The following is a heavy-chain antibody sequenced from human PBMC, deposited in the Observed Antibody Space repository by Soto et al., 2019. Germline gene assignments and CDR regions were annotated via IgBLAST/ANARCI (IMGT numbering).Heavy chain of an antibody. Sequence: SETLSLTCTVSAGPFPSGGYYWSWIRQEPGEGLEWIGYIYYNGDTFYNPSLRSRVTIAADTSKTQFSLKLSSVTSADTAVYYSARGDSQVSSVFDYWGEGMWVTVAS. CDR1: AGPFPSGGYY. CDR2: IYYNGDT. CDR3: ARGDSQVSSVFDY. J-gene: IGHJ4*02. V-gene: IGHV4-31*03. D-gene: IGHD3-16*01.